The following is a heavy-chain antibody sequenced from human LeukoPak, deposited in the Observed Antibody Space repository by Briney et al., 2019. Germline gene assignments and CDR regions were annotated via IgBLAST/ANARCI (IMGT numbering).Heavy chain of an antibody. V-gene: IGHV4-34*01. J-gene: IGHJ4*02. Sequence: SETLSLTCAVYGASFSGYYWSWIRQPPGKGLEWIGEINYSGSTNYNPSLKSRVTISVDTSKNQFSLKLSSVAAADTAVYYCARHGNYYGSGSYYWGQGTLVTVSS. CDR2: INYSGST. D-gene: IGHD3-10*01. CDR3: ARHGNYYGSGSYY. CDR1: GASFSGYY.